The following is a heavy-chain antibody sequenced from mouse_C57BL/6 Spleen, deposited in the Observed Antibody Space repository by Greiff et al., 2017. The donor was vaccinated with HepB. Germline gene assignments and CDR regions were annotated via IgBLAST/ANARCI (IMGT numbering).Heavy chain of an antibody. J-gene: IGHJ2*01. CDR2: FYPGSGSI. CDR3: ARHEGYYYGSSSLYYFDY. D-gene: IGHD1-1*01. V-gene: IGHV1-62-2*01. Sequence: QVQLQQSGAELVKPGASVKLSCKASGYTFTEYTIHWVKQRSGQGLEWIGWFYPGSGSIKYNENFKDKATLTADKSSSTVYMELSRLTSEDSAVYFCARHEGYYYGSSSLYYFDYWGQGTTLTVSS. CDR1: GYTFTEYT.